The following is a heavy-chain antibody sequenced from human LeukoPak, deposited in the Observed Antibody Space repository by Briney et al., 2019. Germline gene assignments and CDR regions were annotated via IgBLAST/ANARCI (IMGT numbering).Heavy chain of an antibody. CDR2: INPNSGGT. J-gene: IGHJ4*02. V-gene: IGHV1-2*02. D-gene: IGHD6-19*01. CDR1: GYTFTGYY. CDR3: AREDSGIAVDY. Sequence: ASVKVSCKGSGYTFTGYYMNWVRQAPGQGLEWTGWINPNSGGTNYGQKFQGRVTMTRDTSISTAYMELSRLRSDDTAVYYCAREDSGIAVDYWGQGTLVTVSS.